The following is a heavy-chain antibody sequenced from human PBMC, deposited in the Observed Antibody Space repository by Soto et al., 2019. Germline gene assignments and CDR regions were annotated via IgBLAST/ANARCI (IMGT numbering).Heavy chain of an antibody. CDR1: GYTFTGYY. Sequence: ASVKVSCKASGYTFTGYYMHWVRQAPGQGLEWMGWINPNSGGTNYAQKLQGWVTMTRDTSISTAYMELSRLRSDDTAVYYCASGLAGANAFDIWGQGTMVTVSS. J-gene: IGHJ3*02. CDR3: ASGLAGANAFDI. D-gene: IGHD1-26*01. CDR2: INPNSGGT. V-gene: IGHV1-2*04.